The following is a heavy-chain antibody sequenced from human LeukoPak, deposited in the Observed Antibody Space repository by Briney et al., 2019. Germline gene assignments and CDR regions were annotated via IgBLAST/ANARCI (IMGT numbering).Heavy chain of an antibody. CDR1: EFTLSSYW. J-gene: IGHJ4*02. CDR2: INSDGGST. Sequence: GGSLRLSCAASEFTLSSYWMHWVRQAPGKGLVWVSRINSDGGSTTYADSVKGRFTISRDNAKNTLYLQMNSLRAEDTAVYYCAKDGQVGAIGYFDYRGQGTLVTVSS. CDR3: AKDGQVGAIGYFDY. D-gene: IGHD1-26*01. V-gene: IGHV3-74*03.